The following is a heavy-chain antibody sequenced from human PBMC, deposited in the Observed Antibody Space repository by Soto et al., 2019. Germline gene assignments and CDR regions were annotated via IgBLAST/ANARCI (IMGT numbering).Heavy chain of an antibody. V-gene: IGHV4-4*07. CDR1: GGSISSYY. CDR3: ARDVGGHSWHLADFDY. J-gene: IGHJ4*02. CDR2: VYTSGST. Sequence: PSETLSLTCTVSGGSISSYYWSWFRQPAGQGLEWIGRVYTSGSTNYNPSLKSRVSMSFDTSKNQFSLKLTSVTAANTAVYFCARDVGGHSWHLADFDYWGQGTLVAVSS. D-gene: IGHD6-13*01.